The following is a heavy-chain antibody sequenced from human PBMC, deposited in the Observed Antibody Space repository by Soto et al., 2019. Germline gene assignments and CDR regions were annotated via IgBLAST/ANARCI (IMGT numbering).Heavy chain of an antibody. D-gene: IGHD3-9*01. CDR2: ISAYNGNT. J-gene: IGHJ4*02. V-gene: IGHV1-18*01. CDR1: GYTFTSYG. CDR3: ARLHYDILTGYYPFDY. Sequence: ASVKVSCKASGYTFTSYGISWVRQAPGQGLEWMGWISAYNGNTNYAQKLQGRVTMTTDTSTSTAYMELRSLRSDDTAVYYCARLHYDILTGYYPFDYWGQGTLVTVSS.